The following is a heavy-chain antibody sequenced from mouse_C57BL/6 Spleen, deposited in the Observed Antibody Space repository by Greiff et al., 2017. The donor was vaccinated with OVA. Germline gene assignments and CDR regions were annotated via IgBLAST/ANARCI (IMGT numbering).Heavy chain of an antibody. V-gene: IGHV1-55*01. CDR3: AREWLRREGYFDY. J-gene: IGHJ2*01. CDR1: GYTFTRYW. D-gene: IGHD2-2*01. CDR2: IYPGSGST. Sequence: VQLQQPGAELVKPGASVKMSCKASGYTFTRYWITWVKQRPGQGLEWIGDIYPGSGSTNYNEKFKSKATLTVDTSSSTAYMQLSSLTSEDSAVYYCAREWLRREGYFDYWGQGTTLTVSS.